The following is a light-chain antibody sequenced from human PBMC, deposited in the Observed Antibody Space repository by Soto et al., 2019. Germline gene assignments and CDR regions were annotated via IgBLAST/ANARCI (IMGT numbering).Light chain of an antibody. CDR3: QQYNNWPLT. CDR1: QSVSSN. V-gene: IGKV3-15*01. Sequence: EIVMTQSPATLSVSPGERATLSCKASQSVSSNLAWYQQKPGQAPRLLIYGASTRATGIPARFSGSGSGTEFTLTISSLQSEDFAVDDGQQYNNWPLTFGGGTKVDIK. CDR2: GAS. J-gene: IGKJ4*01.